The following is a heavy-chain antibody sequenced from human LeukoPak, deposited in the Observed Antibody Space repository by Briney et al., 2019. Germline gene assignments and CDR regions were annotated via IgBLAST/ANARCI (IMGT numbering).Heavy chain of an antibody. V-gene: IGHV4-4*07. CDR3: ARSPPSPSSGWVYYYYYMDV. D-gene: IGHD6-19*01. CDR2: IYTSGST. Sequence: SETLSLTCTVSGGSISSYYRSWIRQPAGKGLEWIGRIYTSGSTNYNPSLKSRVTISVDTSKNQFSLKLSSVTAADTAVYYCARSPPSPSSGWVYYYYYMDVWGKGTTVTVSS. J-gene: IGHJ6*03. CDR1: GGSISSYY.